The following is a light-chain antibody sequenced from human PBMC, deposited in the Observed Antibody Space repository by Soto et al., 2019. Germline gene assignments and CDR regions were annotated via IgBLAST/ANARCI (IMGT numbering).Light chain of an antibody. J-gene: IGKJ4*01. CDR3: QQLNNYPLT. Sequence: DIQMTQSPSSLSASVEDRVIITCRASQSISNHLNWYQQKPGKAPKLLIFAASSLQSGVPSRFSGSGSDTEFTLTISSLQPEDFATYYCQQLNNYPLTFGGGTKVDIK. CDR1: QSISNH. V-gene: IGKV1-17*01. CDR2: AAS.